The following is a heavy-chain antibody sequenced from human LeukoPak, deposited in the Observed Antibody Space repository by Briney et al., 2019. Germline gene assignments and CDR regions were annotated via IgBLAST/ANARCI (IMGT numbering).Heavy chain of an antibody. CDR1: GYTXTDYY. CDR3: ARDSTGGYPDY. CDR2: ISPNSGGT. D-gene: IGHD7-27*01. Sequence: ASVKVSCKASGYTXTDYYIHWVRQAPGQGLEYMEWISPNSGGTNYAQMFQGRVTMTSDTSINTAFMELRSLRSDDTAVFYCARDSTGGYPDYWGQGTLVTVSA. V-gene: IGHV1-2*02. J-gene: IGHJ4*02.